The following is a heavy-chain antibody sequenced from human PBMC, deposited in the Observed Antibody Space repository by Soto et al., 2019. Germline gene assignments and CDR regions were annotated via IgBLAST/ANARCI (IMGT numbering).Heavy chain of an antibody. CDR2: IYWDDDK. CDR3: AHRWSDSDYY. J-gene: IGHJ4*02. V-gene: IGHV2-5*02. CDR1: GFSLSTNGVG. D-gene: IGHD3-10*01. Sequence: QITLKESGPTLVKPTQTLTLTCTFSGFSLSTNGVGVGWIRQPPGKALEWLALIYWDDDKRYSSSLKSRLTITKDTAKNQVVLTMTNMDPVDTATYYCAHRWSDSDYYWGQGTLVTVSS.